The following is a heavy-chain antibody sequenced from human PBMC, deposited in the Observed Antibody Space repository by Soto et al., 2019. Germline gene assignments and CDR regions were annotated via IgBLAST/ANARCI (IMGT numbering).Heavy chain of an antibody. CDR2: ISGSGGST. CDR1: GFTFSSYA. D-gene: IGHD2-15*01. J-gene: IGHJ6*03. CDR3: AKVKYCSGGSCYSGNYYYMDV. Sequence: GGSLRLSCAASGFTFSSYAMSWVRQAPGKGLEWVSAISGSGGSTYYADSVKGRFTISRDNSKNTLYLQMNSLRAEDTAVYYCAKVKYCSGGSCYSGNYYYMDVWGKGTTVTVSS. V-gene: IGHV3-23*01.